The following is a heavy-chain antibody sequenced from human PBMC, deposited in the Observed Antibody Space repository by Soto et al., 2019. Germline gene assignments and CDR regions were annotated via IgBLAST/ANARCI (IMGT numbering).Heavy chain of an antibody. CDR2: IWYDGSNK. J-gene: IGHJ6*03. CDR3: ARVRNYYYYLDV. V-gene: IGHV3-33*01. CDR1: GFTFSSYG. Sequence: GGSLRLSCAASGFTFSSYGMHWVRQAPGKGLEWVAVIWYDGSNKYYADSLKGRFTISRDNSKNTLYLQMNSLRAEDTAVYYCARVRNYYYYLDVWGKGTTVTVSS.